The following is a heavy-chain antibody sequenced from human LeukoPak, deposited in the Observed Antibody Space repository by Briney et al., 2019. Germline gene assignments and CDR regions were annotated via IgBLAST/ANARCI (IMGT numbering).Heavy chain of an antibody. D-gene: IGHD2-2*02. CDR2: ISSSSSYI. J-gene: IGHJ6*02. CDR1: GFTFSSYS. CDR3: ARERHDCSSTSCYTYYYATDV. V-gene: IGHV3-21*01. Sequence: PGGSLRFSCAASGFTFSSYSMNWVRQAPGKGLEWVSSISSSSSYIHYADSVKGRFTISRDNAKNSLYLQMNSLRAEDTAVYYCARERHDCSSTSCYTYYYATDVWGQGTTVTVSS.